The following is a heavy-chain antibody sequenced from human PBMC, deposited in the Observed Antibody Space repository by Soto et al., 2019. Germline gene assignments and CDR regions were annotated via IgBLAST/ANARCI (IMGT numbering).Heavy chain of an antibody. Sequence: SETLSLTCTVSGGSISSGDYYWSWIRQPPGKGLEWIGYIYYSGSTYYNPSLKSRVTISVDTSKNQFSLKLSSVTAADTAVYYCARDRAPGSGVGDYWGQGTLVTAPQ. V-gene: IGHV4-30-4*01. J-gene: IGHJ4*02. CDR2: IYYSGST. CDR3: ARDRAPGSGVGDY. D-gene: IGHD3-10*01. CDR1: GGSISSGDYY.